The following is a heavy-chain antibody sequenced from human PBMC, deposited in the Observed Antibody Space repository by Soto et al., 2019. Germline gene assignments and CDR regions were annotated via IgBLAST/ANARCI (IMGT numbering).Heavy chain of an antibody. CDR3: ARHSRYCGGGSCYPNWFDP. Sequence: GESLKISCQGSGYRFTSYWIGWVRQMPGKGLEWMGIIYPSDSETIYSPSFQGQVTISADKSISTTYLQWRSLKASDTAIYYCARHSRYCGGGSCYPNWFDPWGQGTLVTVSS. D-gene: IGHD2-15*01. V-gene: IGHV5-51*01. J-gene: IGHJ5*02. CDR2: IYPSDSET. CDR1: GYRFTSYW.